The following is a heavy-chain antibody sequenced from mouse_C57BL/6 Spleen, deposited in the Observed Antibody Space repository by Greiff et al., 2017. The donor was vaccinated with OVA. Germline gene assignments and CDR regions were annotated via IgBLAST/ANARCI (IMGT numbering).Heavy chain of an antibody. V-gene: IGHV5-9-1*02. Sequence: EVQVVESGEGLVKPGGSLKLSCAASGFTFSSYAMSWVRQTPEKRLEWVAYISSGGDYIYYADTVKGRFTISRDNARNTLYLQMSSLKSEDTAMYYCTSDGYYPAWFAYWGQGTLVTVSA. D-gene: IGHD2-3*01. J-gene: IGHJ3*01. CDR3: TSDGYYPAWFAY. CDR2: ISSGGDYI. CDR1: GFTFSSYA.